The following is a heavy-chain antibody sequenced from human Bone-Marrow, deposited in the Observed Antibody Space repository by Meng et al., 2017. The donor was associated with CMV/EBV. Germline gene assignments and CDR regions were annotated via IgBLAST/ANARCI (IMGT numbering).Heavy chain of an antibody. J-gene: IGHJ4*02. V-gene: IGHV1-2*02. CDR3: ARVPGPSQGDY. CDR1: GYTFTGYY. CDR2: INPNSGGT. Sequence: ASVKVSCKASGYTFTGYYMHWVRQAPGQGLEWMGWINPNSGGTNYAQKFQGRVTMTRDTSISTAYMELSRLRSADTAVYFCARVPGPSQGDYWGQGTLVTVSS.